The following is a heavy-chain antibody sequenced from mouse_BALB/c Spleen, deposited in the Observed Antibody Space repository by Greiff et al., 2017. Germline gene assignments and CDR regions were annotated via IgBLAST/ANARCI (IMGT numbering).Heavy chain of an antibody. CDR2: ILPGSGST. J-gene: IGHJ3*01. Sequence: QVQLKQSGAELMKPGASVKISCKATGYTFSSYWIEWVKQRPGHGLEWIGEILPGSGSTNYNEKFKGKATFTADTSSNTAYMQLSSLTSEDSAVYYCARGKGYDGFAYWGQGTLVTVSA. CDR1: GYTFSSYW. V-gene: IGHV1-9*01. D-gene: IGHD2-2*01. CDR3: ARGKGYDGFAY.